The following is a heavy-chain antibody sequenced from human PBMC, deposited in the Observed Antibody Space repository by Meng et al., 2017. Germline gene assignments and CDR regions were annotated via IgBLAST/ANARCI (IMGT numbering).Heavy chain of an antibody. D-gene: IGHD2-15*01. CDR2: INPNSGGT. Sequence: SVKVSCKASGYTITGYYMHWVRQAPGQGLEWMGWINPNSGGTNYAQKFQGRITMTRDTSISTAYMELSRLRSGETAVYYCAREKISRVPDAFAIWGQGTMVTVSS. V-gene: IGHV1-2*02. J-gene: IGHJ3*02. CDR1: GYTITGYY. CDR3: AREKISRVPDAFAI.